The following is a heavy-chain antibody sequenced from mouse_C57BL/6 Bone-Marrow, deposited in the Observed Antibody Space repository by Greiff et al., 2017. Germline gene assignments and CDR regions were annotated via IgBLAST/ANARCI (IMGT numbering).Heavy chain of an antibody. CDR3: ARACGSSYGHYAMDY. CDR1: GYTFTSYW. D-gene: IGHD1-1*01. J-gene: IGHJ4*01. V-gene: IGHV1-69*01. Sequence: QVQLQQPGAELVMPGASVKLSCKASGYTFTSYWMHWVKQRPGQGLEWIGEIDPSDSYTNYNQKFKGKSTLTVDKSSSTAYMQLSSLTSEDSAVYYCARACGSSYGHYAMDYWGQGTSVTVSS. CDR2: IDPSDSYT.